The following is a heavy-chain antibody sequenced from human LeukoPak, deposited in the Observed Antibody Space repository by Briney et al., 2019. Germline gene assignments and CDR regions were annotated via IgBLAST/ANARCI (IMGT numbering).Heavy chain of an antibody. V-gene: IGHV4-34*01. J-gene: IGHJ4*02. CDR2: INHSGST. CDR3: ARVATRRDGYNPDY. Sequence: SETLSPTCAVYGGSFSGYYWSWIRQPPGKGLEWIGEINHSGSTNYNPSLKSRVTISVDTSKNQFSLKLSSVTAADTAVYYCARVATRRDGYNPDYWGQGTLVTVSS. D-gene: IGHD5-24*01. CDR1: GGSFSGYY.